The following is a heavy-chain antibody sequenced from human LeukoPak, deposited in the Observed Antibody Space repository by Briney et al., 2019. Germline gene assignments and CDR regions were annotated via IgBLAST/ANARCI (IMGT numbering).Heavy chain of an antibody. J-gene: IGHJ4*02. CDR1: GGSISSGGYY. D-gene: IGHD1-26*01. CDR3: ARGPRGSTGIVGATHFDY. CDR2: IYHSGST. V-gene: IGHV4-30-2*01. Sequence: PSETLSLTCTVSGGSISSGGYYWSWIRQPPGKGLEWIGYIYHSGSTYYNPSLKSRVTISVDRSKNQFSLKLSSVTAADTAVYYCARGPRGSTGIVGATHFDYWGQGTLVTVSS.